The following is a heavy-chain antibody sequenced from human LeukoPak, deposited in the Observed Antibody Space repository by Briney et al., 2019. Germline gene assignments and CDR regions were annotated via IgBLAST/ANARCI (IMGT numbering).Heavy chain of an antibody. CDR2: IHYSGST. CDR1: GGSISSYY. J-gene: IGHJ5*02. V-gene: IGHV4-59*12. CDR3: ARGRILGIAVVRWFDP. Sequence: SETLSLTCTVSGGSISSYYWSWIRQPPGKGLEWIGYIHYSGSTYYNPSLKSRVTISVDTSKNQFSLKLSSVTAADTAVYYCARGRILGIAVVRWFDPWGQGTLVTVSS. D-gene: IGHD6-19*01.